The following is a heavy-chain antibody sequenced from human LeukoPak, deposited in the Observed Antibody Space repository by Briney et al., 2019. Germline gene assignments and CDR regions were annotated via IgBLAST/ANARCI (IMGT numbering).Heavy chain of an antibody. V-gene: IGHV3-21*01. J-gene: IGHJ4*02. CDR1: GFTFSSYS. CDR2: ISSSSYI. Sequence: GGSLRLSCAASGFTFSSYSMNWVRQAPGKGLEWVSSISSSSYIYYADSVKDRFTVSRDNAKNSLYLQMNSLRAEDTAVYYCAREEDSSGWYVDYWGQGTLVTVSS. D-gene: IGHD6-19*01. CDR3: AREEDSSGWYVDY.